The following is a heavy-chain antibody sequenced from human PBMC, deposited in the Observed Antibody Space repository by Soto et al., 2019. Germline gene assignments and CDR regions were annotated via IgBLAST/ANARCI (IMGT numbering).Heavy chain of an antibody. CDR2: INPSGGST. Sequence: ASVKVSCKASGYTFTSYYMHWVRQAPGQGLGWMGIINPSGGSTSYAQKFQDRVTMTRDTSTSTVYMELSSLRSEDTAVYYCARDRVPAAGTYYYYGMDVWGQGTTVTVSS. CDR1: GYTFTSYY. J-gene: IGHJ6*02. D-gene: IGHD6-13*01. V-gene: IGHV1-46*01. CDR3: ARDRVPAAGTYYYYGMDV.